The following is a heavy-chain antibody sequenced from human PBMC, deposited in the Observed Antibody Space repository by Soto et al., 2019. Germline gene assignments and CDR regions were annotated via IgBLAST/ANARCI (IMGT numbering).Heavy chain of an antibody. V-gene: IGHV1-8*01. J-gene: IGHJ4*02. CDR3: ARGVSAGVDY. CDR1: GYSFTSLD. Sequence: QVQLVQSGAEVREPGASVKVSCKASGYSFTSLDINWVRQTAGQGLEWMGWMQPSTGRTGYAQKFQGRVTMTRDTYINNAYMKLTTLTSDDTAFYYCARGVSAGVDYWGQGTLVTVSS. D-gene: IGHD1-26*01. CDR2: MQPSTGRT.